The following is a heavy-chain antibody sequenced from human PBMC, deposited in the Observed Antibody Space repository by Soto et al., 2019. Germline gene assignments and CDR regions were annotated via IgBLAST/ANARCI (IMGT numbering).Heavy chain of an antibody. D-gene: IGHD3-16*02. Sequence: PGGSLRLSCAASGFSFDTYAMHWVRQGTGKGLEWVSGISWNSGRIGCADSVRGRFTISRDDAKNSLYLQMNSVRAEDTAFYYWAKDCYRCNVPFEYWGQGTLV. V-gene: IGHV3-9*01. J-gene: IGHJ4*02. CDR2: ISWNSGRI. CDR1: GFSFDTYA. CDR3: AKDCYRCNVPFEY.